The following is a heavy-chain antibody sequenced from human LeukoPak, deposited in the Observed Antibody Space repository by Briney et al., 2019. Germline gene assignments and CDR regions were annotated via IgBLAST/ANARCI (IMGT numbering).Heavy chain of an antibody. J-gene: IGHJ6*03. V-gene: IGHV4-59*12. Sequence: SETLSLTCTVSGGSISSYYWSWIRQPPGQGLEWIGYIYHSGSTSYNPSLKSRVTMSVDRSKNQFSLKLSSVTAADTAVYYCARGIVGADRYYYYMDVWGKGTTVTVSS. D-gene: IGHD1-26*01. CDR1: GGSISSYY. CDR3: ARGIVGADRYYYYMDV. CDR2: IYHSGST.